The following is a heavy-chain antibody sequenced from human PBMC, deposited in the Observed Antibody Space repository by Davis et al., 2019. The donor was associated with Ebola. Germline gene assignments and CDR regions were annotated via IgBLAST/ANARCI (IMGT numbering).Heavy chain of an antibody. D-gene: IGHD6-19*01. CDR2: ISYDGSNK. V-gene: IGHV3-30-3*01. CDR3: ARDPVDSSGLLYYYYGMDV. CDR1: GFTFSSYA. J-gene: IGHJ6*02. Sequence: GESLKISCAASGFTFSSYAMHWVRQAPGKGLEWVTVISYDGSNKYYADSVKGRFTISRDNSKNTLYLQMNSLRAEDTAVYYCARDPVDSSGLLYYYYGMDVWGQGTTVTVSS.